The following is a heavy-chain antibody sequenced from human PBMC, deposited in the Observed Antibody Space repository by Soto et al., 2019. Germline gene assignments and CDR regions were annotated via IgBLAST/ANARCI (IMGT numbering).Heavy chain of an antibody. Sequence: EVHLVESGGGLVESGGSLRISCAASGFTFSNAWMSWVRQAPGKGLEWVGRIKTKIEGGTTDYAAPVKGRFTISRDDSKNSLYLQMNSLKTEDTAVYYCATHDYADCVFDYWGQGTLVPVSS. CDR1: GFTFSNAW. CDR3: ATHDYADCVFDY. V-gene: IGHV3-15*01. D-gene: IGHD4-17*01. J-gene: IGHJ4*02. CDR2: IKTKIEGGTT.